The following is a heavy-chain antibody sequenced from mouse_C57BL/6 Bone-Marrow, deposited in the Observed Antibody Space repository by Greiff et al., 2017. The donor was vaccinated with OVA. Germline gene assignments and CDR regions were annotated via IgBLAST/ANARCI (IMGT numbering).Heavy chain of an antibody. CDR3: AREWFAY. Sequence: EVKLVESGGGLVKPGGSLKLSCAASGITFSSYAMSWVRQTPEKRLEWVATISDGGSYTYYPDNVKGRFTISRDNAKNNLYLQMSHLKSEDTAMYYCAREWFAYWGQGTLVTVSA. CDR1: GITFSSYA. CDR2: ISDGGSYT. V-gene: IGHV5-4*01. J-gene: IGHJ3*01.